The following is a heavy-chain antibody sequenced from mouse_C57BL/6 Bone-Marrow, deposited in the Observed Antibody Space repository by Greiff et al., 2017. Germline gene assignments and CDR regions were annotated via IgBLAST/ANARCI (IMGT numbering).Heavy chain of an antibody. J-gene: IGHJ2*01. D-gene: IGHD2-2*01. CDR2: IDPSDSYT. V-gene: IGHV1-69*01. CDR3: ARDGYDAFDY. Sequence: QVQLQQPGAELVMPGASVKLSCKASGYTFTSYWMHWVKQRPGQGPEWIGEIDPSDSYTNYNQKFKGKSTLTVDKSSSTAYMQLSSLTSEDSAVYYCARDGYDAFDYWGQGTTLTVSS. CDR1: GYTFTSYW.